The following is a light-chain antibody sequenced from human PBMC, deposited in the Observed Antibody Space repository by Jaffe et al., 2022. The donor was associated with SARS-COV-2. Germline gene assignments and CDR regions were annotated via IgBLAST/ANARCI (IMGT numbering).Light chain of an antibody. V-gene: IGKV3-20*01. CDR3: QQYGSSLYT. Sequence: EIVLTQSPGTLSLSPGERATLSCRASQSVRDSFVAWYQQKPGQPPRLLIYGASSRTTGIPDRISGSGSGTDFTLTISGLEPEDFAVYYCQQYGSSLYTFGQGTRLEIK. CDR1: QSVRDSF. J-gene: IGKJ2*01. CDR2: GAS.